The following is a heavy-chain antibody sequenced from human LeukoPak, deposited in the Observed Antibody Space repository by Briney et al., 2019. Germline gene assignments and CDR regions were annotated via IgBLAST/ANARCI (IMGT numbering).Heavy chain of an antibody. D-gene: IGHD3-22*01. Sequence: SETLSLTCAVYGGSFSGYYWSWIRQPPGKGLEWIGEINHSGSTNYNPPLKSRVTISVDTSKNQFSLKLSSVTAADTAVYYCARGRTYYYDSSGYYPTWGQGTLVTVSS. CDR3: ARGRTYYYDSSGYYPT. V-gene: IGHV4-34*01. CDR2: INHSGST. CDR1: GGSFSGYY. J-gene: IGHJ5*02.